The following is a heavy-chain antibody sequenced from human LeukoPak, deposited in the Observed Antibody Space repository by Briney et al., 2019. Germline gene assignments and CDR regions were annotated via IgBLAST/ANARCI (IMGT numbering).Heavy chain of an antibody. CDR3: ARSYDTNFDY. D-gene: IGHD3-3*01. V-gene: IGHV4-59*01. CDR2: IYFSGST. J-gene: IGHJ4*02. Sequence: QPSETLSLTCTVSGGSIRSYYWSWIRQPPGKGLEWIGYIYFSGSTSYNPSLKSRVTISVDRSKNQFSLKLSSVAAADTAVYYCARSYDTNFDYWGQGNLVTVSS. CDR1: GGSIRSYY.